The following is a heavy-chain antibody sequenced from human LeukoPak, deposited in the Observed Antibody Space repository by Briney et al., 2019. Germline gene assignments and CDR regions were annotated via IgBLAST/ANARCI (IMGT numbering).Heavy chain of an antibody. CDR1: GFTFSSHG. D-gene: IGHD5-12*01. CDR3: AKDRPIVATWYYFDY. V-gene: IGHV3-30*18. J-gene: IGHJ4*02. CDR2: ISYDGSNK. Sequence: GGSLRLSCAASGFTFSSHGMHWVRQAPGKGLEWVAVISYDGSNKYYADSVKGRFTISRDNSKNTLYLQMNSLRAEDTAVYYCAKDRPIVATWYYFDYWGQGTLVTVSS.